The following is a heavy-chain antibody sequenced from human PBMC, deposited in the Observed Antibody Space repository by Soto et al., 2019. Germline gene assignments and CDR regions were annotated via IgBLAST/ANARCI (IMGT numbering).Heavy chain of an antibody. CDR1: GFTFSSYG. V-gene: IGHV3-33*01. D-gene: IGHD2-15*01. CDR2: IWYDGSNK. CDR3: ARDVGPPYFDY. J-gene: IGHJ4*02. Sequence: QVQLVESGGGVVQPGRSLRLSCAASGFTFSSYGMHWVRQAPGKGLEWVAVIWYDGSNKYYADSVKGRFTISRDNSKNTLYLQMNSLRAEDTAVYYCARDVGPPYFDYWGQGTLLTVSS.